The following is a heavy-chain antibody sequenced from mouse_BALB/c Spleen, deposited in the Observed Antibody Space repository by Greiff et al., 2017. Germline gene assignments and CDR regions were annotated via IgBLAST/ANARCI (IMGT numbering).Heavy chain of an antibody. J-gene: IGHJ4*01. V-gene: IGHV3-6*02. CDR2: ISYDGSN. CDR3: AREDGNYVGDY. D-gene: IGHD2-1*01. CDR1: GYSITSGYY. Sequence: EVQLQQSGPGLVKPSQSLSLTCSVTGYSITSGYYWNWIRQFPGNKLEWMGYISYDGSNNYNPSLKNRISITRDTSKNQFFLKLNSVTTEDTATYYCAREDGNYVGDYWGQGTSVTVSS.